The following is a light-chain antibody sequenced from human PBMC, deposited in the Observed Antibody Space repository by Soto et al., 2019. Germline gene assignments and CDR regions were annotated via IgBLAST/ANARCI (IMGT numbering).Light chain of an antibody. V-gene: IGLV2-8*01. CDR3: TSYAGSNNFPYV. CDR1: SSDVGGYDY. J-gene: IGLJ1*01. CDR2: EVT. Sequence: QSVLTQPPSASGSPGQSVTISCTGTSSDVGGYDYVSWYQQRPGEAPKLMIYEVTKRPSGVPDRFSGSKSGNTASLAVSGLQAEDEADYYCTSYAGSNNFPYVFRTGTKLTVL.